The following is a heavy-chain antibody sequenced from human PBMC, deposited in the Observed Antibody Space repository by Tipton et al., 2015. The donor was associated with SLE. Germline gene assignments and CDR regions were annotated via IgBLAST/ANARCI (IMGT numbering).Heavy chain of an antibody. Sequence: TLSLTCTVSGDSFSNHFWSWIRQPPGKGLEWIGYMYRSGTTKYNPSLKSRVTISVDTSKSQFSLKLTSATAADTAVYYCVRAYNHDNADYNWGQGTLVIVSS. CDR2: MYRSGTT. CDR1: GDSFSNHF. V-gene: IGHV4-59*11. CDR3: VRAYNHDNADYN. J-gene: IGHJ4*02. D-gene: IGHD4-17*01.